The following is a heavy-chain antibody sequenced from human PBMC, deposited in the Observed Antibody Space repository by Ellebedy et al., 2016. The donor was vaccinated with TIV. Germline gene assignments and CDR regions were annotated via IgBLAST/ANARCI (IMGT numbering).Heavy chain of an antibody. CDR3: ARADDGITLFGVVDSYYMDV. D-gene: IGHD3-3*01. J-gene: IGHJ6*03. V-gene: IGHV1-18*01. Sequence: ASVKVSXXASGYAFTNYGLSWVRQAPGQGLEWMGWISAYNGKTNYAQNLQERVTMTRDTSTSTAYMEVRSLRSDDTAVYYCARADDGITLFGVVDSYYMDVWGKGTTVTVSS. CDR1: GYAFTNYG. CDR2: ISAYNGKT.